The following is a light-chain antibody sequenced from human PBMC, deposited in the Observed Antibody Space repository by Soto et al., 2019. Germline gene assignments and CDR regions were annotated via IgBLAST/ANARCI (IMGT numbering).Light chain of an antibody. J-gene: IGKJ2*01. CDR1: QNINSW. CDR2: SAS. V-gene: IGKV1-12*01. Sequence: DIQMTQSPSAVSASVGDRVTITCRASQNINSWLAWYQQKPGKAPKLLISSASSLESGVPARFSGGASGTDFTLTITSLQPEDFATYYCQQTSRFPPTFGQGTKVEI. CDR3: QQTSRFPPT.